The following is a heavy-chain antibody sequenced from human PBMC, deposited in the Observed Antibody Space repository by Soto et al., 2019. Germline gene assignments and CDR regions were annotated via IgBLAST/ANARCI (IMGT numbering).Heavy chain of an antibody. D-gene: IGHD5-12*01. J-gene: IGHJ4*02. CDR2: IYPVDSNT. CDR3: ARQIYDSNTGPNFKYYFDS. Sequence: PGESLKISCKASGYSFTNYWIGWVRQMSGKGLEWMGVIYPVDSNTKFSPSFQGQVTMSVDNSISTAYLQWISLKASDTAMYYCARQIYDSNTGPNFKYYFDSGGQEPQVTVPS. V-gene: IGHV5-51*01. CDR1: GYSFTNYW.